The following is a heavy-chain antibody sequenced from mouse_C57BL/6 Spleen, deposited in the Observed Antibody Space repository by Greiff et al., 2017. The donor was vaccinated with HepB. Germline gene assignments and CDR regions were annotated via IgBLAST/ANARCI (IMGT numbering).Heavy chain of an antibody. CDR2: INPSSGYT. J-gene: IGHJ2*01. CDR1: GYTFTSYW. V-gene: IGHV1-7*01. CDR3: ASLLPFDY. D-gene: IGHD2-1*01. Sequence: VQRVESGAELAKPGASVKLSCKASGYTFTSYWMHWVKQRPGQGLEWIGYINPSSGYTKYNQKFKDKATLTADKSSSTAYMQLSSLTYEDSAVYYCASLLPFDYWGQGTTLTVSS.